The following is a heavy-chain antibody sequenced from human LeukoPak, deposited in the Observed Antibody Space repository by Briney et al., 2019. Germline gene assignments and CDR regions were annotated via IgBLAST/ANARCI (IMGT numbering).Heavy chain of an antibody. Sequence: PSKTLSLTCTVSGGSISSYYWSWIRQPPGKGLEWIGYIFYTGSTNYNPSLKSRVTISVDTSKNQFSLKLSSVTAADTAVYYCARAGWFGEEHWFDPWGQGTLVTVSS. J-gene: IGHJ5*02. CDR3: ARAGWFGEEHWFDP. D-gene: IGHD3-10*01. CDR1: GGSISSYY. CDR2: IFYTGST. V-gene: IGHV4-59*01.